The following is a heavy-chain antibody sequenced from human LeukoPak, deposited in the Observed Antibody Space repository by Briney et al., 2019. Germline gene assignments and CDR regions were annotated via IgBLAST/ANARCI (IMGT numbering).Heavy chain of an antibody. CDR3: ARAVRYQLLPDY. D-gene: IGHD2-2*01. CDR1: GYIFSNYD. V-gene: IGHV1-8*01. J-gene: IGHJ4*02. CDR2: MNPNSGNT. Sequence: ASVNVSFTASGYIFSNYDISWVPQAAGQGLEWMGWMNPNSGNTGYALQFQGRVTFSTDTSITTAYMEMSSVRSDDTAVYYCARAVRYQLLPDYWGQGTRVTVSS.